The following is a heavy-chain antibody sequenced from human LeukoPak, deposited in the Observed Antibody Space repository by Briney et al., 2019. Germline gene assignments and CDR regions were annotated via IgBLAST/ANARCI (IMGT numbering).Heavy chain of an antibody. Sequence: SVKVSCKASGGTFSGYAISWVRQAPGQGLEWMGGIIPIFGTANYAQKFQGRVTITADESTSTAYMELSSLRSEDTAVYYCARLDEYSSSSRYYGMDVWGQGTTVTVSS. CDR1: GGTFSGYA. D-gene: IGHD6-6*01. J-gene: IGHJ6*02. CDR3: ARLDEYSSSSRYYGMDV. V-gene: IGHV1-69*13. CDR2: IIPIFGTA.